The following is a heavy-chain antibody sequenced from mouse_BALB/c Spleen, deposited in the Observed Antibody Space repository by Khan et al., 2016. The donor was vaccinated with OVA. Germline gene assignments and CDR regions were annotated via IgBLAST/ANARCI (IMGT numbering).Heavy chain of an antibody. J-gene: IGHJ4*01. CDR3: ARGNYYGYALDY. Sequence: EVELVESGPGLVKPSQSLSLTCTVNGYSITSNYAWNWIRQFPGNKLEWMGYISYSGSTKYNPSLKSRLSITRDTSKNPFFLPLHSVTIEDSATYYCARGNYYGYALDYWGQGTSVTVSS. V-gene: IGHV3-2*02. CDR2: ISYSGST. CDR1: GYSITSNYA. D-gene: IGHD1-1*01.